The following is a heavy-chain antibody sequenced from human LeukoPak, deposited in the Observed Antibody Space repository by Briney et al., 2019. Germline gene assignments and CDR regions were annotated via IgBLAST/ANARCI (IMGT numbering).Heavy chain of an antibody. CDR1: GFTVSSNC. V-gene: IGHV3-53*01. Sequence: SGGFLRLSCAASGFTVSSNCMSWVRQAPGKGLEWVSVIYSGGSTYYADSVKGRFTISRDNSKNTLYLQMNSLRAEDTAVYYCARDFNYGSGSNYYYYMDVWGKGTTVTVSS. CDR2: IYSGGST. D-gene: IGHD3-10*01. J-gene: IGHJ6*03. CDR3: ARDFNYGSGSNYYYYMDV.